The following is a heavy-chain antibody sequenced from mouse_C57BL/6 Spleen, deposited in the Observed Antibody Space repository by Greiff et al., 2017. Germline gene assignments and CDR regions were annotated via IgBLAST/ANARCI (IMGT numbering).Heavy chain of an antibody. CDR3: ARRDYGSSPGYFNV. CDR2: IDPSDSET. V-gene: IGHV1-52*01. CDR1: GYTFTSYW. J-gene: IGHJ1*03. Sequence: QVQLQQPGAELVRPGSSVKLSCKASGYTFTSYWMHWVKQRPIQGLEWIGNIDPSDSETHYNQKFKDKATLTVDKSSSTAYMQLSSLTSEDSAVYYCARRDYGSSPGYFNVWGTATTVTVSS. D-gene: IGHD1-1*01.